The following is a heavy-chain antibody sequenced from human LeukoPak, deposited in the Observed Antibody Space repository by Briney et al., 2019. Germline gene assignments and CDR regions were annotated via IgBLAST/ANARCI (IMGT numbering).Heavy chain of an antibody. CDR1: GFTFSSYA. CDR2: ISGSGGST. Sequence: GGSLRLSCAASGFTFSSYAMSWVRQAPGKGLEWVSAISGSGGSTYYADSVKGRFTISRDNSKNTLYLQMNSLRAEDTAVYYCARDSVVGASSGAHFDYWGQGTLVTVSS. CDR3: ARDSVVGASSGAHFDY. D-gene: IGHD1-26*01. V-gene: IGHV3-23*01. J-gene: IGHJ4*02.